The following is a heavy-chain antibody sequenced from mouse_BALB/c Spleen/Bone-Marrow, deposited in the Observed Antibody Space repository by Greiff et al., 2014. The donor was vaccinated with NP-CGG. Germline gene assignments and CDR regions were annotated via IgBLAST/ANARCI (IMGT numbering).Heavy chain of an antibody. CDR2: ISSGSSTI. CDR1: GFIFSSFG. Sequence: EVKLVESGGGLVQPGGSRKLSCAASGFIFSSFGMHWVRQAPEKGLEWVAYISSGSSTIYYADTVKGRFTISRDNPKNTLFLQMTSLRSEDTAMYYCARSDGNYDYAMGYWGQGTSVTVSS. V-gene: IGHV5-17*02. CDR3: ARSDGNYDYAMGY. J-gene: IGHJ4*01. D-gene: IGHD2-1*01.